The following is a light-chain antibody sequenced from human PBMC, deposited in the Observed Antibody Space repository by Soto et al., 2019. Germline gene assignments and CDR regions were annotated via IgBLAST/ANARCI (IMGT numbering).Light chain of an antibody. CDR1: QSVSSN. CDR2: HAP. CDR3: QQYNKWPLT. J-gene: IGKJ4*01. V-gene: IGKV3-15*01. Sequence: EILMTQSPATLSVSPGERATLSCRASQSVSSNLASYQQKPGQAHRLLIYHAPTRATGIPARFSGSGSGTEFTLTISSLQSEDFAVYYCQQYNKWPLTFGGGTKVEIK.